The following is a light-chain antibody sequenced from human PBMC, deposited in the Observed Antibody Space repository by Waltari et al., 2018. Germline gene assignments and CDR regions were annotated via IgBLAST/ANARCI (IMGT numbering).Light chain of an antibody. Sequence: SVLTQPPSVSGTPGQRVTIACSGRTSNIWTGHAVPWYPHHPGPAPNSLNYGNNNRPSGVPDRFSGSKSGTSASLAITGLQADDEADYFCQSFDNMLSGGVVFGGGTKLAVL. CDR2: GNN. J-gene: IGLJ2*01. V-gene: IGLV1-40*01. CDR3: QSFDNMLSGGVV. CDR1: TSNIWTGHA.